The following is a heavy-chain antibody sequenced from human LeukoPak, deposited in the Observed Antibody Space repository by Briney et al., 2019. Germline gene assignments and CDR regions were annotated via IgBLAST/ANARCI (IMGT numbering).Heavy chain of an antibody. CDR3: ARDATMAWAPNYYFDY. CDR2: ISSSGSTI. D-gene: IGHD4/OR15-4a*01. CDR1: GFTFSDYY. J-gene: IGHJ4*02. Sequence: GGSLRLSCAVSGFTFSDYYMSWIRQAPGKGLEWVSYISSSGSTIYYADSVKGRFTISRDNAKNSLYLQMNSLRAEDTAVYYCARDATMAWAPNYYFDYWGQGTLVTVSS. V-gene: IGHV3-11*04.